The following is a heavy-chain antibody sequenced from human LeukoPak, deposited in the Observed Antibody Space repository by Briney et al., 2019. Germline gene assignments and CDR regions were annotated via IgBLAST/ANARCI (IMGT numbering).Heavy chain of an antibody. CDR2: INHSGST. CDR3: ARETVGGIAAAGTYYYYGMDV. Sequence: PSETLSLTCAVYGGSFSGYYWSWIRQPPGKGLEWIGEINHSGSTNYNPSLKSRVTISVDTSKNQFSLKLSSVTAADTAVYYCARETVGGIAAAGTYYYYGMDVWGQGTTVTVSS. D-gene: IGHD6-13*01. V-gene: IGHV4-34*01. J-gene: IGHJ6*02. CDR1: GGSFSGYY.